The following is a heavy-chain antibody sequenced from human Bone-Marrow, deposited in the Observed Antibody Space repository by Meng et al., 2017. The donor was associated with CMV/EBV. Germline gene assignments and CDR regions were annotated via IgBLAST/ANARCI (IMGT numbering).Heavy chain of an antibody. CDR1: GYTFTSYG. CDR2: ISAYNGNT. D-gene: IGHD3-22*01. Sequence: ASVKVSCKASGYTFTSYGISWVRQAPGQGLEWMGWISAYNGNTNYAQKLQGRVTMTTDTSTSTAYMELSRLRSDDTAVYYCARVEDYYDSSGYYVSWGQGTLVTVSS. CDR3: ARVEDYYDSSGYYVS. V-gene: IGHV1-18*01. J-gene: IGHJ4*02.